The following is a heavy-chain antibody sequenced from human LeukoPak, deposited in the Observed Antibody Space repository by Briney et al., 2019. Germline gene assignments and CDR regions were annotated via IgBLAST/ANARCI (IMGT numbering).Heavy chain of an antibody. CDR3: AKQLERLVYYYGMDV. D-gene: IGHD1-1*01. J-gene: IGHJ6*02. V-gene: IGHV3-23*01. CDR1: GFTFSSYA. CDR2: ISGSGGST. Sequence: GGSLRLSRAASGFTFSSYAMSWVRQAPGKGLEWVSAISGSGGSTYYADSVKGRFTISRDNSKNTLYLQMNSLRAEDTAVYYCAKQLERLVYYYGMDVWGQGTTVTVSS.